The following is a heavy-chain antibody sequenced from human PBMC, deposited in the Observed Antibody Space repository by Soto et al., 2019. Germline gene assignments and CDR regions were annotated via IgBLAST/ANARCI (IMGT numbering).Heavy chain of an antibody. D-gene: IGHD3-22*01. J-gene: IGHJ4*02. CDR3: ARDPIFYYASSGYGGSYFDY. CDR1: GFTFSTYEMN. Sequence: LRLSCAASGFTFSTYEMNWVRQAPGKGLEWIGYIYHSGSTYYNPSLKSRVSISIDTSQNQFSLKLTSLTAADTAVYYCARDPIFYYASSGYGGSYFDYWGQGSRVTVSS. V-gene: IGHV4-30-2*05. CDR2: IYHSGST.